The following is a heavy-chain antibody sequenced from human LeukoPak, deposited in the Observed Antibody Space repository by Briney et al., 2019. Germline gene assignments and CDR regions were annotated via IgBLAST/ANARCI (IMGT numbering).Heavy chain of an antibody. V-gene: IGHV3-30*02. CDR1: GFTFSRLG. Sequence: GGSLRLSCATSGFTFSRLGMQWVRQAPGKGLEWVAVIHNDGTMGQYADSVKGRFAISRDNSKNTLYLQMNSLRAEDTAVHYCAKDPRAYSSGFYWSDYWGQGTLVTVSS. CDR3: AKDPRAYSSGFYWSDY. J-gene: IGHJ4*02. D-gene: IGHD6-19*01. CDR2: IHNDGTMG.